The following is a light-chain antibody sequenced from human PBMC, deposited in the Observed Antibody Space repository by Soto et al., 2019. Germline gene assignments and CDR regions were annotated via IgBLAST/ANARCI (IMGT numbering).Light chain of an antibody. CDR1: SNDVGVYHY. V-gene: IGLV2-11*01. CDR3: CSYVGSYIYV. Sequence: HSALTQAGSVSGYPGQSFTISCTVTSNDVGVYHYVSWYQHHPGKAPKLVIFDVNRRPSGVPHRFSDSKYDNTASLTISGLQAEDEADYYCCSYVGSYIYVFGTGTKATVL. CDR2: DVN. J-gene: IGLJ1*01.